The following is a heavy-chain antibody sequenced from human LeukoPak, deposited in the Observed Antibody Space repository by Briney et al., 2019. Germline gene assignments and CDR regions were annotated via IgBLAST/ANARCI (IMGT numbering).Heavy chain of an antibody. CDR3: ARDDSSLSDY. J-gene: IGHJ4*02. D-gene: IGHD6-13*01. Sequence: ASVKVSCKASGYIFFSFGISWVRQAPGQGLEWMGWISGDTGNTNYAQKLQGRVTMTIDTSTSTAYMELRSLRSDDTAVYYCARDDSSLSDYWGQGTLVTVSS. CDR1: GYIFFSFG. CDR2: ISGDTGNT. V-gene: IGHV1-18*01.